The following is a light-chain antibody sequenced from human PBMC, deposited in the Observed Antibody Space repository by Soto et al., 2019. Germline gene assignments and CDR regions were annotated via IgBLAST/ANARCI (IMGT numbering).Light chain of an antibody. CDR1: SSDVGGYNY. CDR2: DVS. J-gene: IGLJ7*01. V-gene: IGLV2-14*01. Sequence: QSALTQPASVSGSPGQSITISCTGTSSDVGGYNYVSWYQPHPGKAPKLMIYDVSNRPSGVSNRFSGSKSGNTASLTISGLQAEDEAAYYCSSYTSSSTLVFGGGTPLTVL. CDR3: SSYTSSSTLV.